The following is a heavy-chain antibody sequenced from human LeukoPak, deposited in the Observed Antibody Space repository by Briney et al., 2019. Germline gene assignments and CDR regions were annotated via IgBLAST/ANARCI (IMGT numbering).Heavy chain of an antibody. D-gene: IGHD3-10*01. CDR3: AKAPPYMVRGLNFDY. CDR1: GFTFDDYG. Sequence: GGSLRLSCAASGFTFDDYGMSWVRQAPGKGLEWVSAISGSGGSTYYADSVKGRFTISRGNSKNTLYLQMNSLRAEDTAVYYCAKAPPYMVRGLNFDYWGQGTLVTVSS. CDR2: ISGSGGST. V-gene: IGHV3-23*01. J-gene: IGHJ4*02.